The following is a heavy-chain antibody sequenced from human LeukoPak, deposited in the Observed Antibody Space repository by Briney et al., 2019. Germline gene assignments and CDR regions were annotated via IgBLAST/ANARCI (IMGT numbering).Heavy chain of an antibody. Sequence: SETLSLTYTVSGGSISSYYWSWIRQPPGKGLEWIGYIYYSGSTNYNPSLKSRVTISVDTSKNQFSLKLSSVTAADTAVYYCARVIWFGDNQYYFDYWGQGTLVTVSS. V-gene: IGHV4-59*01. D-gene: IGHD3-10*01. CDR2: IYYSGST. J-gene: IGHJ4*02. CDR1: GGSISSYY. CDR3: ARVIWFGDNQYYFDY.